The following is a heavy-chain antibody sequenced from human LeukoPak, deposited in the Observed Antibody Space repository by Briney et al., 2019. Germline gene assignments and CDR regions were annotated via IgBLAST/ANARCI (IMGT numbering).Heavy chain of an antibody. Sequence: GGSLRLSCVAPGFTFSSDAMHWVRQAPGKGLEWVAVISYDGKEKYHADSVKGRFTISRDNSKNTLYLQMNSLRVEDTAVYYCARGDRGTAAGNNWFNPWGQGTLVTVSS. CDR1: GFTFSSDA. D-gene: IGHD6-13*01. CDR3: ARGDRGTAAGNNWFNP. V-gene: IGHV3-30*04. J-gene: IGHJ5*02. CDR2: ISYDGKEK.